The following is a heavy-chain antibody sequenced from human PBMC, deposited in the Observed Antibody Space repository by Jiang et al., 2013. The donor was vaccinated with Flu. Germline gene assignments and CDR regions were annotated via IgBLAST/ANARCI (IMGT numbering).Heavy chain of an antibody. Sequence: VQLVESGGGLVQPGGSLRLSCAASGFTFSSYDMHWVRQATGKGLEWVSAIGTAGDTYYPGSVKGRFTISRENAKNSLYLQMNSLRAEDTAVYYCARGVDDYGDYLMDVWGQGTTVTVSS. CDR2: IGTAGDT. CDR3: ARGVDDYGDYLMDV. CDR1: GFTFSSYD. J-gene: IGHJ6*02. D-gene: IGHD4-17*01. V-gene: IGHV3-13*01.